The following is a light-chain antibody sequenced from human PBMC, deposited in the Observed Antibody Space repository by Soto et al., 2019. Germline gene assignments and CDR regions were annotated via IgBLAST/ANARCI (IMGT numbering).Light chain of an antibody. J-gene: IGKJ2*01. V-gene: IGKV3-20*01. CDR3: QQYGSSPPYT. Sequence: EIVLTQSPGTLSLSPGERATLSCRASQSVSSSYLAWYQQKPGQAPRLLIYGASTRATGIADRFSGSGSGTDFHLTISRLEPEDFAVYYCQQYGSSPPYTFGQGTKLEIK. CDR1: QSVSSSY. CDR2: GAS.